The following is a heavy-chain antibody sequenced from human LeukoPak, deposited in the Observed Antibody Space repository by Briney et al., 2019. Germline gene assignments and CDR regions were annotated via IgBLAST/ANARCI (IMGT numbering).Heavy chain of an antibody. J-gene: IGHJ4*02. CDR1: GFTFSSYG. CDR3: AKDPYSSGWYVRPYYFDY. V-gene: IGHV3-30*18. Sequence: PGRSLRLSCAASGFTFSSYGMHWVRQAPGKGLEWVAVISYDGSNKYYADSVKGRFTISRDNSKNTLYLQMNSLRAEDTAVYYRAKDPYSSGWYVRPYYFDYWGQGTLVTVSS. CDR2: ISYDGSNK. D-gene: IGHD6-19*01.